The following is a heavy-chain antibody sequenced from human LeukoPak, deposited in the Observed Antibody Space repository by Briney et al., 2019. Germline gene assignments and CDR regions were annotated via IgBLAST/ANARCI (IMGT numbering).Heavy chain of an antibody. CDR1: GFIFSNYY. CDR2: ISRDYSTV. J-gene: IGHJ4*02. CDR3: ARGCSGTGCYSMFDN. Sequence: GGSLRLSCAASGFIFSNYYMSWIRQAPGTGLEWLSYISRDYSTVFYADSVKGRFTISRDNAQSSLNLQMNNLRADDTGIYYCARGCSGTGCYSMFDNWGQGTLVTVSS. D-gene: IGHD2-15*01. V-gene: IGHV3-11*01.